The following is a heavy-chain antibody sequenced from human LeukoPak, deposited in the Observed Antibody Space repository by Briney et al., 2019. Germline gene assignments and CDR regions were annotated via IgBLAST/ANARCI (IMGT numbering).Heavy chain of an antibody. V-gene: IGHV1-2*02. CDR3: ARVEKDTLPGPPSYYFDY. J-gene: IGHJ4*02. D-gene: IGHD2-2*01. CDR2: INPNSGGT. Sequence: ASVKVSCKASGYTFTGYYMHWVRQAPGQGLEWMGWINPNSGGTNYAQKFQGRVTMTRDTSISTAYMELSRLRSDDTAVYYCARVEKDTLPGPPSYYFDYWGQGTLVTVSS. CDR1: GYTFTGYY.